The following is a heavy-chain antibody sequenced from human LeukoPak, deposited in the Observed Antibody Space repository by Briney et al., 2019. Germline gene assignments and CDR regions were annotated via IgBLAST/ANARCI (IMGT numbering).Heavy chain of an antibody. J-gene: IGHJ4*02. V-gene: IGHV1-18*04. D-gene: IGHD3-16*01. CDR2: ISPYNGNT. CDR3: ARDRDMGGLDY. Sequence: ASVKVSCKASGYTFTNYGISWVRQAPGQGLVWVGWISPYNGNTNYGQRFQGRVTMTTDTSTSTAYMEVRSLRSDDTAVYYCARDRDMGGLDYWGKGTLVTVSS. CDR1: GYTFTNYG.